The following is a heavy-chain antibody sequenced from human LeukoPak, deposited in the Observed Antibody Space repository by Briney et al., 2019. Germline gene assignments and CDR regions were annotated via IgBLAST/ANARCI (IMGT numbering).Heavy chain of an antibody. CDR1: GGSIRGYY. D-gene: IGHD6-19*01. Sequence: SETLSLTCSVSGGSIRGYYWSWIRQPPGKGLEWIGCIYYSGSTNYNPSLKSRVTISVDTPKNQFSLKLSSVTAADTAIYYCARHELAVAGNAHYLQHWGQGTLVTVSS. CDR3: ARHELAVAGNAHYLQH. J-gene: IGHJ1*01. CDR2: IYYSGST. V-gene: IGHV4-59*08.